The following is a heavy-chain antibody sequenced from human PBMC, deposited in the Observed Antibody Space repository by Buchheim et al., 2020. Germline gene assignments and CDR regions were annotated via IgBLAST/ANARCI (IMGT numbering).Heavy chain of an antibody. CDR2: VKSKVDSGTT. Sequence: EVQLVEYGGGSVKTGGSLRLSCAASGFTFRNAWMSWVRQAPGKGVEWGALVKSKVDSGTTEYAAPVKGRFTISRDDSKNTMYVQMNSLKTEDTAVYYCTADVPDQGKGEFDYWGQGTL. V-gene: IGHV3-15*05. CDR1: GFTFRNAW. CDR3: TADVPDQGKGEFDY. D-gene: IGHD3-16*01. J-gene: IGHJ4*02.